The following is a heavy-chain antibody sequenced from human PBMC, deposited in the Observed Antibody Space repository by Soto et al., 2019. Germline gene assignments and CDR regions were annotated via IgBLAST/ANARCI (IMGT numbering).Heavy chain of an antibody. J-gene: IGHJ4*01. V-gene: IGHV4-59*01. CDR2: FHFSGST. CDR3: ARASGYSYGYDDFFDN. CDR1: GGSIYGYY. D-gene: IGHD5-18*01. Sequence: QVQLQESGPGLVKPSETLSLTCTVSGGSIYGYYWTWLRQSPTNGLEWIGYFHFSGSTKYNPSLESRLTISADTSKNQISLTLSSVTAADTAVYYCARASGYSYGYDDFFDNWGQGTLANVSS.